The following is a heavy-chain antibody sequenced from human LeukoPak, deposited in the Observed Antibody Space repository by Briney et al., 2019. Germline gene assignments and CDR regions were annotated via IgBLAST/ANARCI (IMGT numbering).Heavy chain of an antibody. D-gene: IGHD1-26*01. CDR2: IYSGGST. V-gene: IGHV3-53*01. CDR3: AKDPDSGSRLFDP. J-gene: IGHJ5*02. Sequence: GGSLRLSCAASGFTVSSNYMSWVRQAPGKGLEWVSVIYSGGSTYYADSVKGRFTISRDNSKNTLYLQMNSLRAEDTAVYYCAKDPDSGSRLFDPWGQGTLVTVSS. CDR1: GFTVSSNY.